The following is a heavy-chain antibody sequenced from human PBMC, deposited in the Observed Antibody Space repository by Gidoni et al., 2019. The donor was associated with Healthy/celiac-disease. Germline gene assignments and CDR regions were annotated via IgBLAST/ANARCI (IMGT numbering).Heavy chain of an antibody. J-gene: IGHJ6*02. CDR3: ARGPYSSSWYYYGMDV. V-gene: IGHV4-34*01. Sequence: QVQLQQWGAGLLKPSETLSLTCAVYGGSFRGYYWRWIRQPPGKGLEWIGEINHSGSTNYNPSLKSRVTISVDTSKNQFSLKLSSVTAADTAVYYCARGPYSSSWYYYGMDVWGQGTTVTVSS. CDR2: INHSGST. CDR1: GGSFRGYY. D-gene: IGHD6-13*01.